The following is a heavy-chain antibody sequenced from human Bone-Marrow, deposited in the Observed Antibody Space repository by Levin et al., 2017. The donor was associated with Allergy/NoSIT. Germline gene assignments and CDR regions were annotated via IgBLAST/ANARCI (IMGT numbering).Heavy chain of an antibody. D-gene: IGHD3-22*01. CDR3: ARRDYFNSSALDS. CDR1: GASVSSGDFY. CDR2: IYHTGDT. V-gene: IGHV4-30-4*01. Sequence: SQTLSLTCSVSGASVSSGDFYWTWIRQPPGKGLEWIGCIYHTGDTYYNSSLISRMTISIDTSKNQFSLKLTSVTAADTAVYYCARRDYFNSSALDSWGQGALVTVSS. J-gene: IGHJ4*02.